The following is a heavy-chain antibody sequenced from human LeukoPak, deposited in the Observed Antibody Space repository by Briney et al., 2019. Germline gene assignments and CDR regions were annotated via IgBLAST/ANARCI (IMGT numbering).Heavy chain of an antibody. CDR3: ARDSFRKLLWFRELLDLHSSQAFDI. CDR1: GFTFSSYW. Sequence: GGSLRLSCAASGFTFSSYWMSWVRQAPGKGLEWVSSISSSSSYIYYADSVKGRFTISRDNAKNSLYLQMNSLRAEDTAVYYCARDSFRKLLWFRELLDLHSSQAFDIWGQGTMVTVSS. J-gene: IGHJ3*02. V-gene: IGHV3-21*01. CDR2: ISSSSSYI. D-gene: IGHD3-10*01.